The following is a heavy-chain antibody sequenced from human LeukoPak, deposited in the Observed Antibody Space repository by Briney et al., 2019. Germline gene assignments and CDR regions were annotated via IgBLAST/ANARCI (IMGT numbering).Heavy chain of an antibody. D-gene: IGHD3-10*01. CDR2: IDPSDSDT. Sequence: GESLKISGKASGYSFTSYCISWVRQMPGKGLEWMGKIDPSDSDTNYSPSFQGHVTISADKSISTAYLQWSSLKASDTAMYYCARLTALYGSGSYDYWGQGTLVTVSS. CDR1: GYSFTSYC. CDR3: ARLTALYGSGSYDY. V-gene: IGHV5-10-1*01. J-gene: IGHJ4*02.